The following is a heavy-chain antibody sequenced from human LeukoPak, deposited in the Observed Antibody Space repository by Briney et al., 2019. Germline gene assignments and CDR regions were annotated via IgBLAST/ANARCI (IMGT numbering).Heavy chain of an antibody. CDR3: TTDYQLDY. J-gene: IGHJ4*02. Sequence: PGRSLRPSCTASGFTFGDFVMSWVRQTPGKGLEWVGFIRTKVNGETTKYAASVQGRFTISRDDSKSIAYLQMNSLKTEDTAVYYCTTDYQLDYWGEGTLVTVSS. V-gene: IGHV3-49*04. D-gene: IGHD3-16*01. CDR1: GFTFGDFV. CDR2: IRTKVNGETT.